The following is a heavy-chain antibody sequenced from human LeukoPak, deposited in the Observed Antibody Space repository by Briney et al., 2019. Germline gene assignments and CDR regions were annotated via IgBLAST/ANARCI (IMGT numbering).Heavy chain of an antibody. CDR1: GYTFTSYY. J-gene: IGHJ4*02. CDR2: INPSGGST. CDR3: ARDLGATSAHFDY. V-gene: IGHV1-46*01. Sequence: GASVKVSCKASGYTFTSYYMHWVRQAPGQGLEWMGIINPSGGSTSYAQKFQGRVTMTRDTPTTTVYMDLSSLRSEDTAVYYCARDLGATSAHFDYWGQGTLVTVSS. D-gene: IGHD1-26*01.